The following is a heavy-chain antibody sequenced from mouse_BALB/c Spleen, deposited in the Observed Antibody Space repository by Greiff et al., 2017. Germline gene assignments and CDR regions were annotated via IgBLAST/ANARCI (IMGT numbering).Heavy chain of an antibody. J-gene: IGHJ4*01. CDR2: IDPSDSET. CDR3: ARGNYRYGYAMDY. V-gene: IGHV1S126*01. D-gene: IGHD2-14*01. Sequence: QVQLQQSGPQLVRPGASVKISCKASGYSFTSYWMHWVKQRPGQGLEWIGMIDPSDSETRFNQKFKDKATLTVDKSSSTAYMQLSSPTSEDSAVYYCARGNYRYGYAMDYWGQGTSVTVSS. CDR1: GYSFTSYW.